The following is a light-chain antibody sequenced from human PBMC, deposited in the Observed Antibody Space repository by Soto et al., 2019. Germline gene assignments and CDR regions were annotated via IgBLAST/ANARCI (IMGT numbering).Light chain of an antibody. V-gene: IGKV1-27*01. CDR1: QGIRTF. J-gene: IGKJ3*01. CDR3: QKYSSVPV. Sequence: DIQMTQSPTSLSASVGDRVTITCRASQGIRTFVAWYQQKPGKAPKLLLYAASTLQSGVPSRFSGSGSGTAFTLTINSLQPEDVATYACQKYSSVPVFGPGTKVEIK. CDR2: AAS.